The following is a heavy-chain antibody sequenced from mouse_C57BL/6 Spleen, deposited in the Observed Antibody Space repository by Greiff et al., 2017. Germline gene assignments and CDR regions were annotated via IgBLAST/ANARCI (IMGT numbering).Heavy chain of an antibody. CDR3: AKTTVRMDYAMDY. D-gene: IGHD1-1*01. CDR2: INPNNGGT. V-gene: IGHV1-22*01. CDR1: GYTFTDYN. J-gene: IGHJ4*01. Sequence: EVMLVESGPELVKPGASVKMSCKASGYTFTDYNMHWVKQSHGKSLEWIGYINPNNGGTSYNQKFKGKATLTVNKSSSTAYMELRSLTSEDSAVYYCAKTTVRMDYAMDYWGQGTSVTVSS.